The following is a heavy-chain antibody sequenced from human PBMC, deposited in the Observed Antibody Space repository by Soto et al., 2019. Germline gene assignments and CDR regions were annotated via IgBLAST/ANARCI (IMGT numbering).Heavy chain of an antibody. CDR3: ARAIFGYYDSSGLWPN. CDR1: GYTFTSYY. Sequence: GASVKVSCKASGYTFTSYYMHWVRQAPGQGLEWMGIINPSGGSTSYAQKFQGRVTMTRDTSTSTVYMELSSLRSEDTAVYYCARAIFGYYDSSGLWPNWRQGTLVTVSS. J-gene: IGHJ4*02. V-gene: IGHV1-46*01. D-gene: IGHD3-22*01. CDR2: INPSGGST.